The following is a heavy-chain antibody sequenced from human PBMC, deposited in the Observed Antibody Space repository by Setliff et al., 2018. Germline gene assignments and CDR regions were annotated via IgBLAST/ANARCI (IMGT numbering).Heavy chain of an antibody. D-gene: IGHD3-3*01. Sequence: SETLSLTCAVSNFSVNSGYTWGWIRQPPGKGLEWIGTISHSGSTSYNSSLKSRVTISVDTSKKQYSLNLNSVTAADTAVYYCRFWSSYYKNDYWAQGTLVTVSS. CDR3: RFWSSYYKNDY. V-gene: IGHV4-38-2*01. CDR2: ISHSGST. J-gene: IGHJ4*02. CDR1: NFSVNSGYT.